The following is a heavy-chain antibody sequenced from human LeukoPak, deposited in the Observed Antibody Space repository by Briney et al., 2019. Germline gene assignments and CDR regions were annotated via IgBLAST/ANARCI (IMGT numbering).Heavy chain of an antibody. CDR2: FDPEDGET. Sequence: ASVKVSCKVSGYTLTELSMHWVRQAPGKGLEWMGGFDPEDGETIYAQKFQGRVTMTEDTSTDTAYMELSSLRSEDTAVYYCATTLNWNCEGLPFDYWGQGTLVTVSS. CDR3: ATTLNWNCEGLPFDY. D-gene: IGHD1-7*01. CDR1: GYTLTELS. J-gene: IGHJ4*02. V-gene: IGHV1-24*01.